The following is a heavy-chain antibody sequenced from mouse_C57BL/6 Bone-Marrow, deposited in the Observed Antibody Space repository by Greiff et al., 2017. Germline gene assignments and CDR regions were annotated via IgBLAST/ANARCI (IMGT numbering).Heavy chain of an antibody. CDR2: IRNKANGYKT. D-gene: IGHD2-3*01. V-gene: IGHV7-3*01. CDR3: ARYYDY. Sequence: EVQLQESGGGLVQPGGSLSLSCAASGFTFTDYYMSWVRQPPGKALEWLGFIRNKANGYKTEYSASVKDRLTISRDNSQSILYLQMNALRAEDSATYYCARYYDYWGQGTLVTVSA. CDR1: GFTFTDYY. J-gene: IGHJ3*01.